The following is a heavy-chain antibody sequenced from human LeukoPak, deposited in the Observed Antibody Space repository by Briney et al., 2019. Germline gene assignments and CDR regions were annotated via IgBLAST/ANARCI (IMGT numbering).Heavy chain of an antibody. D-gene: IGHD1-7*01. V-gene: IGHV3-21*01. CDR2: ISSSSSYI. CDR3: ARDLGNWNYDLLGYFDY. J-gene: IGHJ4*02. Sequence: PGGSLRLSCAASGFTFSSYSMNWVRQAPGKGLEWVSSISSSSSYIYYADSVKGRFTISRDNAKNSLYLQMNSLRAEDTAVYYCARDLGNWNYDLLGYFDYWGQGTLVTVSS. CDR1: GFTFSSYS.